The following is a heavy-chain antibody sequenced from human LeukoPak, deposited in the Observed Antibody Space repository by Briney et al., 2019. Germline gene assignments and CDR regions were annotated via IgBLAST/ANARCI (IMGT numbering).Heavy chain of an antibody. V-gene: IGHV3-53*01. Sequence: PGGSLRLSCAASGFTVSSNYMSWVRQAPGKGLEWVSVIYSGSSTYYADSVKGRFTISRDNSKNTLYLQMNSLRAEDTAVYYCGLDYYGSGSYGDWGQGTLVTVSS. CDR1: GFTVSSNY. J-gene: IGHJ4*02. D-gene: IGHD3-10*01. CDR2: IYSGSST. CDR3: GLDYYGSGSYGD.